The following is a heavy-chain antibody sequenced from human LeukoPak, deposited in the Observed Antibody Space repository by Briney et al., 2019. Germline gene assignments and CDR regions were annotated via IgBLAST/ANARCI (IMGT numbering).Heavy chain of an antibody. D-gene: IGHD3-10*01. J-gene: IGHJ6*03. CDR3: ARVGLLWFGELSRYYYYMDV. CDR1: GFTFSSYS. Sequence: PGGSLGLFCAASGFTFSSYSMNWVRQAPGKGLEWVSSISSSSSYIYYADSVKGRFTISRDNAKNSLYLQMNSLRAEDTAVYYCARVGLLWFGELSRYYYYMDVWGKGTTVTISS. V-gene: IGHV3-21*01. CDR2: ISSSSSYI.